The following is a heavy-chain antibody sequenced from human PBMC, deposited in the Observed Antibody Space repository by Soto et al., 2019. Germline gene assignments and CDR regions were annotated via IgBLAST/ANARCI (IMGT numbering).Heavy chain of an antibody. CDR2: ISAYNGNT. CDR3: ARDGFHGQDAGWFAP. CDR1: GYTFTSYG. Sequence: ASVKVSCKASGYTFTSYGISWVRQAPGQGLEWMGWISAYNGNTNYAQKLQGRVTMTTDTSTSTAYMELRSLRSDDTAVYYCARDGFHGQDAGWFAPRARGSLVPVSS. J-gene: IGHJ5*02. V-gene: IGHV1-18*01. D-gene: IGHD3-10*01.